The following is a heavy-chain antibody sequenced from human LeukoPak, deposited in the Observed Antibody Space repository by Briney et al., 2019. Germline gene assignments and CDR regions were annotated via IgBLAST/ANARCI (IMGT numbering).Heavy chain of an antibody. CDR2: IYSGGAI. J-gene: IGHJ4*02. CDR3: ARDYGIAVAGTGY. CDR1: GFAVGSNY. Sequence: EGSLRLSCVASGFAVGSNYMSWVRQAPGKGLEWVSLIYSGGAIRYADSVKGRFTISRDNSKNTLYLQMNSLRAEDTAVYYCARDYGIAVAGTGYWGQGTLVTVSS. D-gene: IGHD6-19*01. V-gene: IGHV3-53*01.